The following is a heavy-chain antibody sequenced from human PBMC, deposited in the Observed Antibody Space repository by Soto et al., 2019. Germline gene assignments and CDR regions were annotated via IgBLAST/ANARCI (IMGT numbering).Heavy chain of an antibody. CDR3: ARVYKPAFDYYSYGMDV. CDR1: GVTLKISG. J-gene: IGHJ6*02. V-gene: IGHV3-74*01. D-gene: IGHD1-20*01. Sequence: PVGSLRLCCAACGVTLKISGIHVSLKTPGKGLVWVSRINSDGSSTSYADSVKGRFTISRDNAKNTLYLQMNSLRAEDTAVYYCARVYKPAFDYYSYGMDVSGQGTTVTVSS. CDR2: INSDGSST.